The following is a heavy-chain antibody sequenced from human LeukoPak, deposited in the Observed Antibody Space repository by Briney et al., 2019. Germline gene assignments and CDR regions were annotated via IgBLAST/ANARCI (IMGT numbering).Heavy chain of an antibody. CDR1: GYTFTSYG. CDR2: ISAYNGNT. D-gene: IGHD3-10*01. V-gene: IGHV1-18*01. CDR3: AKQSGSGSYYPNWFDP. J-gene: IGHJ5*02. Sequence: ASVKVSCKASGYTFTSYGISWVRQAPGQGLEWMGWISAYNGNTKYAQKLQGRVTMTTDTSTSTAYMELRSLRSDDTAVYYCAKQSGSGSYYPNWFDPWGQGTLVTVSS.